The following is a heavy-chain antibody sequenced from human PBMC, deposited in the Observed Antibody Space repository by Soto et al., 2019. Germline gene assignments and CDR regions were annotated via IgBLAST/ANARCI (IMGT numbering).Heavy chain of an antibody. D-gene: IGHD2-15*01. CDR1: GFSFSPYY. V-gene: IGHV3-11*06. CDR3: ARGDRIADS. CDR2: ISGDSSDT. J-gene: IGHJ4*02. Sequence: GGSLRLSCVASGFSFSPYYMSWIRQSPGKGLEWISYISGDSSDTNYADSVKGRFTISRGNARNSVYLQMNSLRVDDTAVYYCARGDRIADSWGPGTVVTVSS.